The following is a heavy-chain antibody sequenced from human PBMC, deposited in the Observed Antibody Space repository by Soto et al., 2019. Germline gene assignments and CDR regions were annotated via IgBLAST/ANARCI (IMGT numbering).Heavy chain of an antibody. V-gene: IGHV1-18*01. D-gene: IGHD4-17*01. Sequence: QVQLVQSGAEGKKPGASVKVSGKASGYTFTSYGISWVRQAPGQGLEWMGWISAYNGNTNYAQKLQGRVTMTTDTSTSTAYMELRSLRYDDKAVYYCARVGDYDLRGWLDPWGQGTLVTVSS. CDR2: ISAYNGNT. J-gene: IGHJ5*02. CDR3: ARVGDYDLRGWLDP. CDR1: GYTFTSYG.